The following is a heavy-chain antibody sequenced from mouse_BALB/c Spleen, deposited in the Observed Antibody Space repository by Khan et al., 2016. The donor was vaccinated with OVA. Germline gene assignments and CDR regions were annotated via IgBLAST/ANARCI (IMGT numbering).Heavy chain of an antibody. V-gene: IGHV5-9-3*01. D-gene: IGHD1-1*01. CDR3: ARHNYGPFAY. CDR2: ISSGGDNI. Sequence: EVELVESGGDLVKPGGSLKLSCSASGFTFSTYAMSWVRQTPEKRLEWVATISSGGDNIFYPDSVKGRFTISRDNANYTLYLQMNSLRSEDTAMYYCARHNYGPFAYWGQGTLVTVSA. CDR1: GFTFSTYA. J-gene: IGHJ3*01.